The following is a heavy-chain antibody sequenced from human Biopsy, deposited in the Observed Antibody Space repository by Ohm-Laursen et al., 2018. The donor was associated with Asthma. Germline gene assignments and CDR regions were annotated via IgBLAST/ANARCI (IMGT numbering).Heavy chain of an antibody. J-gene: IGHJ4*02. Sequence: RSLRLSFAASGFTFSSHGMHWVRPAPRKGLAWVAVISYDGSNKYYADSVKGRFTISRDNSKNTLYLQMNSLRAEDTAVYYCASQSSGPDFWSGYYYFDYWGQGTLVTVSS. V-gene: IGHV3-30*03. CDR3: ASQSSGPDFWSGYYYFDY. CDR1: GFTFSSHG. CDR2: ISYDGSNK. D-gene: IGHD3-3*01.